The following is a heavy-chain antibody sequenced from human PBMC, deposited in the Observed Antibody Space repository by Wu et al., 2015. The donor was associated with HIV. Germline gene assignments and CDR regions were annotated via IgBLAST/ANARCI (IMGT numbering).Heavy chain of an antibody. J-gene: IGHJ6*02. CDR2: INPNTGGT. V-gene: IGHV1-2*02. D-gene: IGHD6-13*01. Sequence: QVQLVQSGAEVKKPGASVKVSCKASGYTFIDQYIHWVRQAPGLGPEWMGRINPNTGGTNYEQKFQGRITMTRDTSISTAYMQLSSLTSDDTAVYYCVRDLRPGSSWYPGREEGYYYYGMDVWGQGTTVTVSS. CDR3: VRDLRPGSSWYPGREEGYYYYGMDV. CDR1: GYTFIDQY.